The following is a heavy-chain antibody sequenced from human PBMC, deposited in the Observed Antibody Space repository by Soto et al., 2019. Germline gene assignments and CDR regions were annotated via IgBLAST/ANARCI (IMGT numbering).Heavy chain of an antibody. V-gene: IGHV1-69*06. J-gene: IGHJ4*02. CDR1: GGTFSSYA. D-gene: IGHD3-9*01. CDR2: IIPIFGTA. Sequence: ASVKVSCKASGGTFSSYAISWVRQAPGQGLEWMGGIIPIFGTANYAQKFQGRVTITAGKSTSTAYMELSSLRSEDTAVYYCARAPPHDILTGYYQYYFDYWGQGTLVTVSS. CDR3: ARAPPHDILTGYYQYYFDY.